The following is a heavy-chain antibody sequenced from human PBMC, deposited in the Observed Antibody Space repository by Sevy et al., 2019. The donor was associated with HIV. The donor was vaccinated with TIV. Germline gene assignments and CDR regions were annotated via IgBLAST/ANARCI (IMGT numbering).Heavy chain of an antibody. CDR1: GFTFSSYW. D-gene: IGHD3-10*01. J-gene: IGHJ6*02. CDR2: IKQDGSEK. Sequence: GGSLRLSCAASGFTFSSYWMSWVRQAPGKGLEWVANIKQDGSEKYYVDSVKGRFTISRDNAKNSLYLQMNSLRAEDTALYYCARWGEIWFGELLHYYYGMDVWGQGTTVTVSS. V-gene: IGHV3-7*01. CDR3: ARWGEIWFGELLHYYYGMDV.